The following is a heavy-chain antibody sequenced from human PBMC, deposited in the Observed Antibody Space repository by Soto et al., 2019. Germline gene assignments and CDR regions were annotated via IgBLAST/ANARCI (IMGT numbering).Heavy chain of an antibody. CDR1: GFMFSSYA. V-gene: IGHV3-23*01. CDR2: ISGSGGST. D-gene: IGHD2-21*02. Sequence: GGSLRLSCAVSGFMFSSYAMTWVRQAPGKGLEWVSSISGSGGSTYYSDSVRGRFTISRDNSKKMLYLEMNSLKGDDTAVYYCAKDGSWGDHYYFDNWGQGTLVTVSS. CDR3: AKDGSWGDHYYFDN. J-gene: IGHJ4*02.